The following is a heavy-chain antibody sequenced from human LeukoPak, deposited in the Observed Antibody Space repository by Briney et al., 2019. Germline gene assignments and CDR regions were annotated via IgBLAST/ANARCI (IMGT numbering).Heavy chain of an antibody. D-gene: IGHD3-9*01. CDR2: INHSGST. CDR3: ARGEDILTGQNWFDP. Sequence: SETPSLTCAVYGGSFSGYYWSWIRQPPGKGLEWIGEINHSGSTNYNPSLKSRVTISVDTSKNQFSLKLSSVTAADTAVYYCARGEDILTGQNWFDPWGQGTLVTVSS. J-gene: IGHJ5*02. CDR1: GGSFSGYY. V-gene: IGHV4-34*01.